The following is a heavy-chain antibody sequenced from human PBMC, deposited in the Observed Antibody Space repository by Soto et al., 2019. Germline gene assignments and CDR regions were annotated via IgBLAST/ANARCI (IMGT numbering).Heavy chain of an antibody. CDR2: INGDGYTT. CDR1: GFTFSGYA. CDR3: AIGIWGTTSRYFDY. D-gene: IGHD3-16*01. V-gene: IGHV3-23*01. Sequence: PGGSLRLSCAASGFTFSGYAMTWVRQAPGKGLEWVSTINGDGYTTNYADSVKDRFTISRDNSKNTLYLQMSGLRAEDAAVYYCAIGIWGTTSRYFDYWGQGTLVTVS. J-gene: IGHJ4*02.